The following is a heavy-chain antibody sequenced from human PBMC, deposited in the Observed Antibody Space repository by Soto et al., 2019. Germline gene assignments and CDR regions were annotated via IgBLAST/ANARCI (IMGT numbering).Heavy chain of an antibody. J-gene: IGHJ3*02. CDR1: GGSISSSSYY. CDR3: ARHNCTNGVCYYSRGPDDAFDI. D-gene: IGHD2-8*01. CDR2: SYYSGST. Sequence: QLQLQESGPGLVKPSETLSLTCTVSGGSISSSSYYWGWIRQPPGKGLECIGSSYYSGSTYNNPSHKSRVTISVATPQHQFSLKLSSVTAADTAVYYCARHNCTNGVCYYSRGPDDAFDIWGQGTMVTVSS. V-gene: IGHV4-39*01.